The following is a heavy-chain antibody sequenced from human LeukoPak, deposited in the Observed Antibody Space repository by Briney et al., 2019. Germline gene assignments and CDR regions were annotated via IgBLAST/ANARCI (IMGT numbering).Heavy chain of an antibody. CDR2: IKQDGSEK. CDR1: GFAVSAAY. J-gene: IGHJ4*02. Sequence: SGGSLKLTCEASGFAVSAAYMSWVRQAPGKGLEWVANIKQDGSEKYYVDSVKGRFTISRDNAKNSLYLQMNSLRAEDTAVYYCARDRDYYGDSLNFDYWGQGTLVTVSS. D-gene: IGHD4-17*01. V-gene: IGHV3-7*01. CDR3: ARDRDYYGDSLNFDY.